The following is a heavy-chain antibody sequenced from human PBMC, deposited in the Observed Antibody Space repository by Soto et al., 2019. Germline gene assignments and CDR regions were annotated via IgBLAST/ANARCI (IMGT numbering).Heavy chain of an antibody. CDR2: ISSSSSTI. D-gene: IGHD5-18*01. CDR3: ARDFRKTTAMVNVYDY. J-gene: IGHJ4*02. Sequence: EVQLVESGGGLVQPGGSLRLSCAASGFTFSSYSMNWVRQAPGKGLEWVSYISSSSSTIYYADSVKGRFTISRDNAKNSLYLQMNGLRDEDTAVYYCARDFRKTTAMVNVYDYWGQGTLVTVAS. CDR1: GFTFSSYS. V-gene: IGHV3-48*02.